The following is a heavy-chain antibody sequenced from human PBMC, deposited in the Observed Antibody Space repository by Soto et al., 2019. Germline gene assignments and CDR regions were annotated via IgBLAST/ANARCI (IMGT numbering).Heavy chain of an antibody. Sequence: PGGSLRLSCAASGFTFSYYTVHWVRRAPGKGLEWVSSISGIRDYIRYADSVKGRFTISRDNAKTSLYLQMNSLTAEDTAVYYCEREGVHNYNEYYFDYWGQGTLVTVYS. CDR3: EREGVHNYNEYYFDY. CDR1: GFTFSYYT. V-gene: IGHV3-21*06. D-gene: IGHD1-1*01. J-gene: IGHJ4*02. CDR2: ISGIRDYI.